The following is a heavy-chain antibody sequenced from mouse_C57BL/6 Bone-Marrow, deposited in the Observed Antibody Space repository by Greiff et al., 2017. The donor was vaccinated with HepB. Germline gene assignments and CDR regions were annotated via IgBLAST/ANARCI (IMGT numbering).Heavy chain of an antibody. CDR1: GYAFSSSW. Sequence: VQLQQSGPELVKPGASVKISCKASGYAFSSSWMNWVKQRPGKGLEWIGRIYPGDGDTNYNGKFKGKATLTADKSSSTAYMQLSSLTSEDSAVYFCAIPSTMVTTEYYFDYWGQGTTLTVSS. CDR2: IYPGDGDT. D-gene: IGHD2-2*01. J-gene: IGHJ2*01. V-gene: IGHV1-82*01. CDR3: AIPSTMVTTEYYFDY.